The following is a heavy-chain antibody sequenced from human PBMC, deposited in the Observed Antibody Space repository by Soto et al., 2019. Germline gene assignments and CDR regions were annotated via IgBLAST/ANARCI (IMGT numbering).Heavy chain of an antibody. Sequence: GGSLRLSCAASGFTFSSDSMHWVRQAPGKGLEWVAVISYDGSNKYYADSVKGRFTISRDNSKNTLYLQMNSLRAEDTAVYYCAKDYLRIVATTYYYYYYGMDVWGQGTTVTVSS. CDR2: ISYDGSNK. CDR3: AKDYLRIVATTYYYYYYGMDV. CDR1: GFTFSSDS. D-gene: IGHD5-12*01. J-gene: IGHJ6*02. V-gene: IGHV3-30*18.